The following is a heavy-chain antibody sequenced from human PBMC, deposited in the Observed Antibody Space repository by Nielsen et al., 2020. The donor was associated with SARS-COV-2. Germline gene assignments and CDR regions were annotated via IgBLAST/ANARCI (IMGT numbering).Heavy chain of an antibody. Sequence: GGSLRLSCAASGFTFDDYAMHWVRQAPGKGLEWVSGISWNSGSIAYADSVKGRFTISRDNAKNSLHLQMNSLRAEDTAFYYCARGRRVGTTLFEYWGQGTLVTVPS. CDR3: ARGRRVGTTLFEY. D-gene: IGHD1-14*01. CDR1: GFTFDDYA. CDR2: ISWNSGSI. V-gene: IGHV3-9*01. J-gene: IGHJ4*02.